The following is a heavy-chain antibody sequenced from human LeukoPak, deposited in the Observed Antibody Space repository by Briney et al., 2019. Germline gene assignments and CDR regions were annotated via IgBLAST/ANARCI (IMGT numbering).Heavy chain of an antibody. CDR3: ARRGISGCTPFDY. V-gene: IGHV4-59*01. CDR2: IYYSGST. Sequence: SETLSLTCTVSDGSISSYYWGWIRQPPGKGLEWIGYIYYSGSTNYNPSLKSRVTISVDTSKNQFSLKLSSMTAADTAVYYCARRGISGCTPFDYWGQGTLVTVSS. D-gene: IGHD2-15*01. J-gene: IGHJ4*02. CDR1: DGSISSYY.